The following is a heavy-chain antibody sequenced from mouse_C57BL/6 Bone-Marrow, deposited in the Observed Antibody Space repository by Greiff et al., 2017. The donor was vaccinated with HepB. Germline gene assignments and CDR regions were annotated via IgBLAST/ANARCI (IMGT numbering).Heavy chain of an antibody. CDR2: IHPNSGST. CDR3: ASRRYYSNYYAMDY. V-gene: IGHV1-64*01. CDR1: GYTFTSYW. D-gene: IGHD2-5*01. J-gene: IGHJ4*01. Sequence: QVQLQQPGAELVKPGASVKLSCKASGYTFTSYWMHWVKQRPGQGLEWIGMIHPNSGSTNYNEKFKSKATLTVDKSSSTAYMQLSSLTSEDSAVYFCASRRYYSNYYAMDYWGQGTSVTVSS.